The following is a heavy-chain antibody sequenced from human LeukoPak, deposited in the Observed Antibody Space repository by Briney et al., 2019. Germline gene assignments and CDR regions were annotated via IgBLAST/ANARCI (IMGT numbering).Heavy chain of an antibody. Sequence: SETLSLTCTVSGDSISSYYWSWIRQPPGKGLEWIGYIYHSGSTNYNPSLKSRVTISLDTSKKHFSLKLSSVTAADTAVYYCARQVATKGEWAFDVWGQGTTVTVSS. J-gene: IGHJ3*01. CDR2: IYHSGST. CDR3: ARQVATKGEWAFDV. CDR1: GDSISSYY. V-gene: IGHV4-59*01. D-gene: IGHD5-12*01.